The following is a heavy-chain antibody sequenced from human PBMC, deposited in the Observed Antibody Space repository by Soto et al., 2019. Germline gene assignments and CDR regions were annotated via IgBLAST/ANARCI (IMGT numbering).Heavy chain of an antibody. Sequence: VRQAPGQRLESMGIIYPRGGTTIYAQKFQGRVTMTRDTSTHTLYMELSSLRSEDTAIYYCARVGYSSTGTTLHFHGLDVWGQGTTVTVSS. D-gene: IGHD3-22*01. J-gene: IGHJ6*02. V-gene: IGHV1-46*01. CDR3: ARVGYSSTGTTLHFHGLDV. CDR2: IYPRGGTT.